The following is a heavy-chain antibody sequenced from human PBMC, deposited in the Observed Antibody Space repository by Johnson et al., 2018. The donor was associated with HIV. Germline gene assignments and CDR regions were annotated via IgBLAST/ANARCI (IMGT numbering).Heavy chain of an antibody. CDR2: IYSGGRT. CDR1: GFTVSSNY. J-gene: IGHJ3*02. V-gene: IGHV3-53*01. Sequence: EVQLVESGGGLIQPGGSLRLSCAASGFTVSSNYMSWVRQAPGKGLEWVSLIYSGGRTYYADSVKGRFTISRDNAKNSLYLQMNSLRAEDTAVYYCARVSNHAFDIWGQGTMVTVSS. CDR3: ARVSNHAFDI.